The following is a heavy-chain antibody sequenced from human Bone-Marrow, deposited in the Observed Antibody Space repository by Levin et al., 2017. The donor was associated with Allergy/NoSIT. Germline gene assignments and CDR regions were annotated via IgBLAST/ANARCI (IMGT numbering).Heavy chain of an antibody. CDR1: RYTFNVYA. J-gene: IGHJ5*01. CDR3: ARGYGGDSFFDF. CDR2: INTANGNT. V-gene: IGHV1-3*04. D-gene: IGHD2-21*01. Sequence: ASVKVSCKASRYTFNVYAIHWVRQAPGQGLEWMGWINTANGNTKYSQKFQGRVTITRDTSASTGYMELSSLKSEDTAVFFCARGYGGDSFFDFWGQGTLVTVSS.